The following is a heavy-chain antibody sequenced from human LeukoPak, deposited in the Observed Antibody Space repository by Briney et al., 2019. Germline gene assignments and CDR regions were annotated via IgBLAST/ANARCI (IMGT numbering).Heavy chain of an antibody. CDR3: ASKDTAMRFDY. CDR1: GGSFSGYY. D-gene: IGHD5-18*01. J-gene: IGHJ4*02. CDR2: INHSGST. Sequence: PSETLSLTCAVYGGSFSGYYWSWIRQPPGKGLGWIGEINHSGSTNYNPSLKSRATISVDTSKNQFSLKLSSVTAADTAVYYCASKDTAMRFDYWGQGTLVTVSS. V-gene: IGHV4-34*01.